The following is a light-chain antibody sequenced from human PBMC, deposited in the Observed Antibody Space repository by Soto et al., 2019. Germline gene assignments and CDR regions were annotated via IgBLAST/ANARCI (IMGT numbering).Light chain of an antibody. CDR3: ASYTTSSTYV. Sequence: QSVLTQPASVSGSPGQSIAISCTGTSSDVGGYSYVSWYQQQPGKAPKLVISDVSNRPSGVYDRFSGSKSGNTASLTISGLQTEDEADYYCASYTTSSTYVFGTGTRSPS. J-gene: IGLJ1*01. CDR2: DVS. CDR1: SSDVGGYSY. V-gene: IGLV2-14*01.